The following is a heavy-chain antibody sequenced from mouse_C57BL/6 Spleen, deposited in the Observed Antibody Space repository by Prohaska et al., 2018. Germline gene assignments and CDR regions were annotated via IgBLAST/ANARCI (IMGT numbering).Heavy chain of an antibody. Sequence: EVQLVESGGGLVKPGGSLKLSCAASGFTFSDYGMHWVRQAPEKGLEWGAYIRMGSSTIYYADTVKGRFTISRDNAKNTLFLQMTSLRSEDTAMYYCARTAVVARAMDYWGQGTSVTVSS. D-gene: IGHD1-1*01. CDR3: ARTAVVARAMDY. CDR2: IRMGSSTI. V-gene: IGHV5-17*01. CDR1: GFTFSDYG. J-gene: IGHJ4*01.